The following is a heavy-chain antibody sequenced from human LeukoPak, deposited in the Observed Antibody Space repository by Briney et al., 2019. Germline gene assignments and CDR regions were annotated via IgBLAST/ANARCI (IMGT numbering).Heavy chain of an antibody. J-gene: IGHJ4*02. V-gene: IGHV4-31*03. CDR1: GGSISSGGYY. Sequence: PSETLSLTCTVSGGSISSGGYYWSWIRQHPGKGLEWIGYIYYSGSTYYNPSLKSRVTISVDTSKNQFSLKLSSVTAADTAVYYCAREIPAGTTYFDYWGQGTLVTVSS. CDR2: IYYSGST. CDR3: AREIPAGTTYFDY. D-gene: IGHD1-7*01.